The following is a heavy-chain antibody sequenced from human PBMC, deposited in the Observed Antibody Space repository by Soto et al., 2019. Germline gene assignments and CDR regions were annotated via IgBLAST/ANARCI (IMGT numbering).Heavy chain of an antibody. CDR2: ISYDGSNK. J-gene: IGHJ6*02. D-gene: IGHD4-17*01. CDR1: VFTFSSYG. V-gene: IGHV3-30*18. Sequence: GWSLRLSCASSVFTFSSYGMHWVRQAPGKGLEWVAVISYDGSNKYYADSVKGRFTISRDNSKNTLYLQMNSLRAEDTAVYYCAKDMSDGGYYYYYGMDVWGQGTTVTVSS. CDR3: AKDMSDGGYYYYYGMDV.